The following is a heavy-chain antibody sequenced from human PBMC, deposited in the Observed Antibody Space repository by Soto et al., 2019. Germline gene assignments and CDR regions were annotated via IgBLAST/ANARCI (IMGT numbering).Heavy chain of an antibody. Sequence: SGTXSLTCTFSGVSMIIVKFYLNWIRQRPGNVLEWIGFISYSGSTYYNPSLRSRVTISVDTSKNHFSLKLSSVTAADTAVYFCAREEAASIARWSAHWGNGTLVT. D-gene: IGHD6-13*01. CDR3: AREEAASIARWSAH. CDR1: GVSMIIVKFY. V-gene: IGHV4-31*03. CDR2: ISYSGST. J-gene: IGHJ1*01.